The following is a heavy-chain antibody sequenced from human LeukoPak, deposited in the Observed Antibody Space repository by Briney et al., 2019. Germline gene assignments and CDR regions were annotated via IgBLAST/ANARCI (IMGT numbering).Heavy chain of an antibody. V-gene: IGHV4-34*01. J-gene: IGHJ4*02. D-gene: IGHD3-22*01. CDR2: INHSGST. Sequence: SETLSLTCAVYGVSFSGYYWSWIRQPPGKGLEWIGEINHSGSTNYNPSLKSRVTISVDTSKNQFSLKLSSVTAADTAVYYCARVRIYYYDSSGYPLFDCWGQGTLVTVSS. CDR1: GVSFSGYY. CDR3: ARVRIYYYDSSGYPLFDC.